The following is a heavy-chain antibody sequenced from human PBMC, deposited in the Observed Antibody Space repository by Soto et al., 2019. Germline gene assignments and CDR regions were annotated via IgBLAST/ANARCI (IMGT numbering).Heavy chain of an antibody. CDR3: ARQWSNSGWIGYDI. J-gene: IGHJ3*02. D-gene: IGHD6-25*01. CDR1: GGTFSSYA. V-gene: IGHV1-69*13. Sequence: SVKVSCKASGGTFSSYAISWVRQAPGQGLEWMGGIIPIFGTANYAQKFQGRVTITADESTSTAYMELSSLRSEDTAVYYCARQWSNSGWIGYDIWGQGTMVTVSS. CDR2: IIPIFGTA.